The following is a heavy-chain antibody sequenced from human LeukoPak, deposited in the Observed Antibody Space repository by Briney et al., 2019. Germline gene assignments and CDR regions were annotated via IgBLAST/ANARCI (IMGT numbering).Heavy chain of an antibody. D-gene: IGHD3-10*01. Sequence: TGGSLRLSCAASDFSFITYAMSWDRQAPGKGLEWVSTISGGGDATYYADSVKGRFTISRDNSENTLYLQMNSLRVEDTAVYHCAKVAKYYYGSETYYFFEHWGQGTPVTASS. CDR3: AKVAKYYYGSETYYFFEH. V-gene: IGHV3-23*01. CDR1: DFSFITYA. CDR2: ISGGGDAT. J-gene: IGHJ4*02.